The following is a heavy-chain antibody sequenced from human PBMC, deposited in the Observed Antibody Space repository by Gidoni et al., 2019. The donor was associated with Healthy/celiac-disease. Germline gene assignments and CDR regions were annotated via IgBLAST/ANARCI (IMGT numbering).Heavy chain of an antibody. CDR3: ARGCGGDCYYFDY. CDR2: FNPSGGST. D-gene: IGHD2-21*01. CDR1: AYTFTRYY. Sequence: QVQLEQSGAEVQKPRSSVRVSWKPSAYTFTRYYMHWVRQAPGQGLELMGIFNPSGGSTSYAQKFQGRVTMTRDTSTSTVYMELSSLRSEDTAVYYCARGCGGDCYYFDYWGQGTLVTVSS. V-gene: IGHV1-46*01. J-gene: IGHJ4*02.